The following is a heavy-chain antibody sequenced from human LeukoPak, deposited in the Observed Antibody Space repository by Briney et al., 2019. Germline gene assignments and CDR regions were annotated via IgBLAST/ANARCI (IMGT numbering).Heavy chain of an antibody. CDR1: GYNFTSYW. D-gene: IGHD6-6*01. J-gene: IGHJ5*02. Sequence: KGGGSLEISCKGSGYNFTSYWIGWGRPVPGKGLEWRGIIYPGDSDTRYSPSFQGQVTISADKSISTAYLQWSSLKASDTAMYYCARHWRIAARPNWFDPWGQGTLVTVSS. V-gene: IGHV5-51*01. CDR2: IYPGDSDT. CDR3: ARHWRIAARPNWFDP.